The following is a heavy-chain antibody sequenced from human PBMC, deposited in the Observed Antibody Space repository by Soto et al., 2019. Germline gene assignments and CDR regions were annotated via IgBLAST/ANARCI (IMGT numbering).Heavy chain of an antibody. Sequence: QLQLQESGPGLVKPSETLSLTCTVSGGSISSSSYYWGWIRQPPGKGLEWIGSIYYSGSTYYNPSLKSRVTISVDTSKNQFSLKLSSVTAADTAVYYCAYYDSSGYFDAFDIWGQGTMVTVSS. V-gene: IGHV4-39*01. CDR3: AYYDSSGYFDAFDI. J-gene: IGHJ3*02. D-gene: IGHD3-22*01. CDR1: GGSISSSSYY. CDR2: IYYSGST.